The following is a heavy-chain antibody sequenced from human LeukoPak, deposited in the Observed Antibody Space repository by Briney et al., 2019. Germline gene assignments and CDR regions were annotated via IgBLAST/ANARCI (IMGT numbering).Heavy chain of an antibody. V-gene: IGHV3-23*01. CDR1: GFTFSNYA. CDR3: AKARGFLGRLADY. CDR2: ISGAGSGT. Sequence: GGSLRLSCAASGFTFSNYAMGWVRQAPGKGLEWVSGISGAGSGTYYADSVKGRFTISRDNSKSTLYLQMNSLGAEDTAVYYCAKARGFLGRLADYWGQGTLVTVSS. D-gene: IGHD3-3*01. J-gene: IGHJ4*02.